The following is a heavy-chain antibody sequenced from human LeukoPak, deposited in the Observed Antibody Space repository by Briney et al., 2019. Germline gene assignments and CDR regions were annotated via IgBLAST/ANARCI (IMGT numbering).Heavy chain of an antibody. CDR2: IPAGGDTT. Sequence: GGSLRLSCAASGFIFRTYAMSWVRQAPGKGLEWVSGIPAGGDTTYYADSVKGRFTISRDNSENTLYLQMSTLRAEDTAVYYCAKDSQYYDFWSRYNYYHYYYMDVWGKGTTVTVSS. V-gene: IGHV3-23*01. CDR1: GFIFRTYA. CDR3: AKDSQYYDFWSRYNYYHYYYMDV. D-gene: IGHD3-3*01. J-gene: IGHJ6*03.